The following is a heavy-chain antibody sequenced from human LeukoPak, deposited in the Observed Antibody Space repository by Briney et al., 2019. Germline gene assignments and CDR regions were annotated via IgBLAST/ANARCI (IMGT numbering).Heavy chain of an antibody. J-gene: IGHJ4*02. CDR3: VNRGGLLLYFIY. CDR1: GFTFSSYA. CDR2: ISSNGGST. Sequence: GGSLRLSCSASGFTFSSYAMYWGRQAPGKGLEYVSGISSNGGSTYYADSVKGRFTISRDNSKNTLYLQMSSLRAEDTAVYYCVNRGGLLLYFIYWGQGTLVTVSS. D-gene: IGHD3-22*01. V-gene: IGHV3-64D*06.